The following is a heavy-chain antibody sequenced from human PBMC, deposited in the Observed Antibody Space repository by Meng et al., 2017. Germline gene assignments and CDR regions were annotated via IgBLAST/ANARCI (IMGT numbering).Heavy chain of an antibody. D-gene: IGHD3-22*01. CDR2: INPSGGST. J-gene: IGHJ3*02. Sequence: ASVKVSCKASGYTFTSYYMHWVRQAPGQGLEWMGIINPSGGSTSYAQKFQGRVTMTRDTSTSTVYMELSSLRSKDTAVYYCARRTRNTMIVVDDAFDIWGQGTMVTVSS. V-gene: IGHV1-46*01. CDR3: ARRTRNTMIVVDDAFDI. CDR1: GYTFTSYY.